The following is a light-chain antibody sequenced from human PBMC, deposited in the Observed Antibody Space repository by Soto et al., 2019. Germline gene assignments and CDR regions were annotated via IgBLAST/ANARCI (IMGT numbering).Light chain of an antibody. CDR1: QSVSSN. V-gene: IGKV3-15*01. CDR2: GAS. CDR3: HQYDDGPYT. J-gene: IGKJ2*01. Sequence: EIVMTQSPATLSVSPGERATLSCMASQSVSSNVAWYQQIPGQTPRLLIYGASTRATGIPVRFSGSGSGTEFTLTISSLQSEDFAVYYCHQYDDGPYTFGQGTKVGI.